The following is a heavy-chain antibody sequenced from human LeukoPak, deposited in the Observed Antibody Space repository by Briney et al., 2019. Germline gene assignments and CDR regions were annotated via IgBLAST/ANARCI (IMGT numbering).Heavy chain of an antibody. D-gene: IGHD3-10*01. CDR1: GGSISSYY. CDR3: ARGYYGSGSYYIYDY. V-gene: IGHV4-59*01. CDR2: IYYSGST. Sequence: SETLSLTCTVSGGSISSYYWSWIRQPPGKGLEWIGYIYYSGSTNYNPSLKSRVTISVDTSKNQFSLKLSSVTAADTAVYYCARGYYGSGSYYIYDYWGQGILVTVSS. J-gene: IGHJ4*02.